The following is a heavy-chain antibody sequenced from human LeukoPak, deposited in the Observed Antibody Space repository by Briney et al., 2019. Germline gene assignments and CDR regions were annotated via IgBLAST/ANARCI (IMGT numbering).Heavy chain of an antibody. CDR2: ISGSGGST. CDR1: GFTFSSYA. D-gene: IGHD5-12*01. CDR3: AKGHIVANGGDY. V-gene: IGHV3-23*01. J-gene: IGHJ4*02. Sequence: PGGSLRLSCAASGFTFSSYAMSWVRQAPGKGLEWVSAISGSGGSTYYADSVKGRFTISRDNSKNTLYLQMDSLRAEDTAVYYCAKGHIVANGGDYWGQGTLVTVSS.